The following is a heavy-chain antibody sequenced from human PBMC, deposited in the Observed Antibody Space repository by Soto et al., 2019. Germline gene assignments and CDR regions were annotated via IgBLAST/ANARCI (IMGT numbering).Heavy chain of an antibody. CDR1: GFTFSSYG. D-gene: IGHD3-3*01. CDR3: AKFWSGYPGGYYYYGMDV. J-gene: IGHJ6*02. CDR2: IWYDGSNK. Sequence: SLRLSCAASGFTFSSYGMHWVRQAPGKGLEWVAVIWYDGSNKYYADSVKGRFTISRDNSKNTLYLQMNSLRAEDTAVYYCAKFWSGYPGGYYYYGMDVWGQGTTVTVSS. V-gene: IGHV3-33*06.